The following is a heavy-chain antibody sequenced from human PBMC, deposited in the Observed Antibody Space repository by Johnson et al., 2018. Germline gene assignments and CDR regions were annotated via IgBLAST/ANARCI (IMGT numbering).Heavy chain of an antibody. CDR1: GGTFSSYA. D-gene: IGHD1-26*01. V-gene: IGHV1-69*01. CDR2: IIPIFGTA. J-gene: IGHJ1*01. CDR3: AIGELPLKEYFQH. Sequence: QVQLVESGAEVKKPGSSVKVSCKASGGTFSSYAISWVRQAPGQGLEWMGGIIPIFGTAKYAKKFQGRVTITADESTSKAYMELSSLRSEDTAVYYCAIGELPLKEYFQHWGQGTLVTVSS.